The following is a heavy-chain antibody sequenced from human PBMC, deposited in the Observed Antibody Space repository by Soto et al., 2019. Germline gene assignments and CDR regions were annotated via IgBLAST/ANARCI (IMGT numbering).Heavy chain of an antibody. CDR1: GDNIITHE. Sequence: SLKVSCKSSGDNIITHEISWVRQAPGQGPEWMGGIIPISGTPEYAQKFQGRVTITADESTSTAYMELSSLRSEDTAVYYCARPGTGYDFWSGYYMGTDYYYYGMDVWGQGTTVTVSS. J-gene: IGHJ6*02. D-gene: IGHD3-3*01. CDR3: ARPGTGYDFWSGYYMGTDYYYYGMDV. CDR2: IIPISGTP. V-gene: IGHV1-69*13.